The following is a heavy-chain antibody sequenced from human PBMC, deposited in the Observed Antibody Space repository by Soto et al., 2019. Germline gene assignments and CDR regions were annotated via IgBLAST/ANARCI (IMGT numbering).Heavy chain of an antibody. CDR2: IYYSGST. CDR3: ARHSYLGGELRDFDY. V-gene: IGHV4-39*01. Sequence: PSETLSLTCTVSGGSISSGGYYWSWIRQHPGKGLEWIGYIYYSGSTYYNPSLKSRVTISVDTSKNQFSLKLSSVTAAGTAVFYCARHSYLGGELRDFDYWGQGTLVTVSS. CDR1: GGSISSGGYY. J-gene: IGHJ4*02. D-gene: IGHD1-26*01.